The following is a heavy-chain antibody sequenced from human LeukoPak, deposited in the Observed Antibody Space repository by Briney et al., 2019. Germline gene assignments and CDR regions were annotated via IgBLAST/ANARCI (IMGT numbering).Heavy chain of an antibody. Sequence: GGSLRLSCAASGFAFSTYAMTWVRQAPEKGLQWVSTVSTSGRATYYADSVEGRFTISRDNSKNTLYLQMNSLRADDTAVYYCAKARGSSVYEQFDYWGQGTQVTVSP. D-gene: IGHD5/OR15-5a*01. J-gene: IGHJ4*02. CDR3: AKARGSSVYEQFDY. CDR2: VSTSGRAT. CDR1: GFAFSTYA. V-gene: IGHV3-23*01.